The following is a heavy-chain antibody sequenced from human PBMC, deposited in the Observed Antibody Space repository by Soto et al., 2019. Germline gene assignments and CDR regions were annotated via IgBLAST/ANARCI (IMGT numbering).Heavy chain of an antibody. D-gene: IGHD2-2*01. CDR3: ARDSSIVVDGGSCQDY. CDR2: INPSGGST. J-gene: IGHJ4*02. CDR1: GYTLTNYH. Sequence: ASVKVSCKASGYTLTNYHMHWVRQAPGQAFEWMGIINPSGGSTTYAQKFQGRVTMTSDTSTSTVYMELSSLRSDDTAVYYCARDSSIVVDGGSCQDYWGQGTQVTVSS. V-gene: IGHV1-46*01.